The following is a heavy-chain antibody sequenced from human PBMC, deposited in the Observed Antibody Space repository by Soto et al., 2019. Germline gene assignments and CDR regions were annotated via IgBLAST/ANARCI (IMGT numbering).Heavy chain of an antibody. J-gene: IGHJ3*02. V-gene: IGHV4-30-4*01. D-gene: IGHD3-22*01. CDR3: ARERGVTMMADI. CDR1: GGSISSGDYF. CDR2: IYTSGNT. Sequence: QVQLQESGPGLVKPSQTLSLTCNVSGGSISSGDYFWSWIRQPPGKGLECIGYIYTSGNTYYNPSLKSRLTISLDTSKNQFSLTLSSVTPADTALYYCARERGVTMMADIWGKGSMVTVSS.